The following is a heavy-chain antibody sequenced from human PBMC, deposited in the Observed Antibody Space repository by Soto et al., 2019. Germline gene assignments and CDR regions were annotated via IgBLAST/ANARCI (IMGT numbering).Heavy chain of an antibody. CDR1: GGSISSSSYY. CDR2: IYYSGST. V-gene: IGHV4-39*01. Sequence: PSETLSLTCTVSGGSISSSSYYWGWIRPPPGKGLEWIGSIYYSGSTYYNPSLKSRVTISVDTSKNQFSLKLSSVTAADTAVYYCARQEHIVVVTAIVYWGQGTLVTVSS. CDR3: ARQEHIVVVTAIVY. J-gene: IGHJ4*02. D-gene: IGHD2-21*02.